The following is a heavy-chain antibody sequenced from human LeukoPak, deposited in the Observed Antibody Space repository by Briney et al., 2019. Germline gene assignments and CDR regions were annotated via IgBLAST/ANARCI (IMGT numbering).Heavy chain of an antibody. J-gene: IGHJ4*02. CDR1: GFTFSIHD. V-gene: IGHV3-23*01. Sequence: GRTLRLSCATSGFTFSIHDMNGVRQAPGKGLEWGSTIRGRGDGGRYYADSVKGRFAIPRDDSEDTLFLEMNSLRAEDTAVYYCAKDSSTTASTWNDYWGQGTLVTVSS. CDR3: AKDSSTTASTWNDY. CDR2: IRGRGDGGR. D-gene: IGHD1-1*01.